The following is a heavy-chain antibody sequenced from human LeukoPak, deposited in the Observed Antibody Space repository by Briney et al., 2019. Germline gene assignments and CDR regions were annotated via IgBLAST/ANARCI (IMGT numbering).Heavy chain of an antibody. CDR1: GFSFSSNA. V-gene: IGHV3-23*01. CDR3: ANHKRVWFGELSSHFDY. D-gene: IGHD3-10*01. CDR2: IRGNGDT. Sequence: GGSLRLSCAASGFSFSSNAMSWVRQAPARGLEWVSSIRGNGDTFYADSVKGRFTISRDNSKNTLYLQMNSLRAEDTAVYYCANHKRVWFGELSSHFDYWGQGSLVSVSS. J-gene: IGHJ4*02.